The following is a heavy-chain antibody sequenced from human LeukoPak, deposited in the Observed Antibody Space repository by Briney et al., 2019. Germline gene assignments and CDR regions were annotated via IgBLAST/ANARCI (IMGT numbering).Heavy chain of an antibody. CDR3: ATLNIESSSGWFFRS. D-gene: IGHD6-19*01. J-gene: IGHJ5*02. CDR2: AYYGGSN. Sequence: PSETLSLTCHVSGGYIMTYYWSWIRQPPGKGLEWIGYAYYGGSNEYNPSLRSRVTMSADASRNQFSLTLSSVTAADTAIYYCATLNIESSSGWFFRSWGQGTLVSVSS. V-gene: IGHV4-59*01. CDR1: GGYIMTYY.